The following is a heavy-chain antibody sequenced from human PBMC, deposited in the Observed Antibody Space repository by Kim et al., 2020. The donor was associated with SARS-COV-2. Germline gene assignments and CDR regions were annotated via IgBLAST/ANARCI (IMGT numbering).Heavy chain of an antibody. CDR2: INHSGST. CDR3: ARVGYCSGGSCARVYDAF. D-gene: IGHD2-15*01. V-gene: IGHV4-34*01. CDR1: GGSFSGYY. J-gene: IGHJ3*01. Sequence: SETLSLTCAVYGGSFSGYYWSWIRQPPGKGLEWIGEINHSGSTNYNPYLKSRVTISVDTSKNQFSLKLSSVTAADTAVYYCARVGYCSGGSCARVYDAF.